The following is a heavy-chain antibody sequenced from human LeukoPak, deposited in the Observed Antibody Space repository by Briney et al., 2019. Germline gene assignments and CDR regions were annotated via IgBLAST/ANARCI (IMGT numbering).Heavy chain of an antibody. CDR1: GYTFTSYG. Sequence: VASVKVSCKASGYTFTSYGISWVRQAPGQGLEWMGIINPSGGSTSYAQKFQGRVTMTRDTSTSTVYMELSSLRSEDTAVYYCARDLGEVGALGYWGQGTLVTVSS. V-gene: IGHV1-46*01. CDR2: INPSGGST. CDR3: ARDLGEVGALGY. D-gene: IGHD1-26*01. J-gene: IGHJ4*02.